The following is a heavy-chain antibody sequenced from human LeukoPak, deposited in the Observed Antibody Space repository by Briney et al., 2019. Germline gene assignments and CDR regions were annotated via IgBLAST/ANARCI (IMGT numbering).Heavy chain of an antibody. CDR2: INPNSGGT. J-gene: IGHJ4*02. Sequence: ASVKVSCKASGYTFTGYYMNWVRQAPGQGLEWMGWINPNSGGTNFAQKFQGRVTMTRDTSISTDYMELSRLRSDDTAVYYCARGRGDRYYFDYWGQGTLVTVSS. CDR1: GYTFTGYY. D-gene: IGHD3-10*01. CDR3: ARGRGDRYYFDY. V-gene: IGHV1-2*02.